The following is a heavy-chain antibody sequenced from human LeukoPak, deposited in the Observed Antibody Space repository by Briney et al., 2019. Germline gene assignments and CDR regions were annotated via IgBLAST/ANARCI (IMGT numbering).Heavy chain of an antibody. D-gene: IGHD2-2*01. CDR1: GFTFSNYA. V-gene: IGHV3-30*18. CDR3: AKLGCSSTRCYINY. J-gene: IGHJ4*02. CDR2: ISHDGSDQ. Sequence: GGSLRLSCAASGFTFSNYAMHWVRQAPGKGLEWVAVISHDGSDQYYADSVKGRFTVSRDNSKNTLYLQMNSLRVEDTAVYYCAKLGCSSTRCYINYWGQGTLVTVSS.